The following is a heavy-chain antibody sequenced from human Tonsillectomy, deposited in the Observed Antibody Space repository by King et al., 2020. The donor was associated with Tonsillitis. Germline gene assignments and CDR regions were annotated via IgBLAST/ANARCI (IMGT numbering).Heavy chain of an antibody. CDR3: ARAASYGDYYNWFDP. V-gene: IGHV1-46*01. CDR2: INPSGGST. Sequence: QLVQSGAEVKKPGASVNVSCKASEYTFISHYIYWVRQAPGQGLEWMGIINPSGGSTNYAQNFQGRITVTRDTSTSTVYMELSSLRPEDTAVYYCARAASYGDYYNWFDPWGQGTLVTVSS. CDR1: EYTFISHY. D-gene: IGHD4-17*01. J-gene: IGHJ5*02.